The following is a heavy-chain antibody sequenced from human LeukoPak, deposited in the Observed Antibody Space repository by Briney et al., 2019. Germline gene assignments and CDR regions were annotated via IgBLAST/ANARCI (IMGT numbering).Heavy chain of an antibody. CDR1: IRLMKICH. CDR3: AKSLMDYSGISGLDY. V-gene: IGHV4-59*03. J-gene: IGHJ4*02. D-gene: IGHD4-23*01. Sequence: PSETQSLTCTVCIRLMKICHARGTRQPPGKGRECIGNIYYSGSTYYNPSRKSRVTMSVDTSKNQFSLKQSSVSAEGSVVYYDAKSLMDYSGISGLDYWGRGTLVTVSS. CDR2: IYYSGST.